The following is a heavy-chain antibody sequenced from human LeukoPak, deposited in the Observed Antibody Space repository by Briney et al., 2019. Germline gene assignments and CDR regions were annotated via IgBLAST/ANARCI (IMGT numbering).Heavy chain of an antibody. D-gene: IGHD3-3*01. CDR2: ISSNTNSYAT. CDR1: GFTFSSYA. J-gene: IGHJ4*02. Sequence: GGSLRLSCAASGFTFSSYAMHWVRQASGKGLEWVGRISSNTNSYATAYSASVKGRFTISRDDSKNTAYLQMNSLKTEDTAVYYCTGRDDFWSGYSFDYWGQGALVTVSS. CDR3: TGRDDFWSGYSFDY. V-gene: IGHV3-73*01.